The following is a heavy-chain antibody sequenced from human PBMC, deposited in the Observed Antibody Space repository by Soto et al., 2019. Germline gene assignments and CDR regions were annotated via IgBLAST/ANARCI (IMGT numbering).Heavy chain of an antibody. J-gene: IGHJ6*02. CDR1: GFTFSSYS. CDR2: ISSSSSYI. V-gene: IGHV3-21*01. CDR3: ARQHCSGGSCYTYYYYGMDV. D-gene: IGHD2-15*01. Sequence: GSLRLSCSASGFTFSSYSMNWVRQAPGKGLEWVSSISSSSSYIYYADSVKGRFTISRDNAKNSLYLQMNSLRAEDTAVYYCARQHCSGGSCYTYYYYGMDVWGQGXTVTVYS.